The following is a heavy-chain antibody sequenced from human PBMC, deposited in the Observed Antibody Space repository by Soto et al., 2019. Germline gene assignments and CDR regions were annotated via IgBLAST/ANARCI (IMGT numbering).Heavy chain of an antibody. CDR3: ARHPLTGDQSWFDP. J-gene: IGHJ5*02. D-gene: IGHD7-27*01. CDR2: IYYSGST. V-gene: IGHV4-39*01. CDR1: GGSISSSSYY. Sequence: SETLSLTCTVSGGSISSSSYYWGWIRQPPGKGLEWIGSIYYSGSTYYNPSLKSRVTISVDTSKNQFSLKLSSVTAADTAVYYCARHPLTGDQSWFDPWGQGTLVTVSS.